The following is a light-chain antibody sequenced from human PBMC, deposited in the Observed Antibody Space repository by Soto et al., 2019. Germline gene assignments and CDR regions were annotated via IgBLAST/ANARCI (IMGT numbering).Light chain of an antibody. V-gene: IGKV3-20*01. Sequence: IVLTQCPGTLSLSPGERAPLSCRASQSVSSSYLAWYQQKPGQAPRLLIYGASSRATGIPDRFSGSGSGTDFTLTISRLEPEDFAVYYCQQYGSSPPWTFGQGTKVDI. CDR3: QQYGSSPPWT. CDR1: QSVSSSY. J-gene: IGKJ1*01. CDR2: GAS.